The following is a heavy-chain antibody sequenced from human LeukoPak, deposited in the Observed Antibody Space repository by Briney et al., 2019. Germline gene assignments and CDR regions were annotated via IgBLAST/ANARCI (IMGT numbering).Heavy chain of an antibody. V-gene: IGHV3-53*01. CDR2: IYSGGST. D-gene: IGHD6-6*01. Sequence: GGSLRLSCAASGFTVSNNFMSWVRQAPGKGLEWVSVIYSGGSTYYADSVKGRFTISRDASKNTLSLQMNSLRAEDTAVYYCASLSLGHYWGQGTLVTVSS. CDR1: GFTVSNNF. CDR3: ASLSLGHY. J-gene: IGHJ4*02.